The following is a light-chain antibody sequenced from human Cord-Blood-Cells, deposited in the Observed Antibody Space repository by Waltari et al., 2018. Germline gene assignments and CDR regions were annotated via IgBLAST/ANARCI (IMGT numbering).Light chain of an antibody. CDR1: NTGSKT. CDR2: YDS. V-gene: IGLV3-21*04. CDR3: QVWDSSSDHWV. Sequence: SYVLTQPPSVSVAPGKTARITCGGNNTGSKTVHRYQQKPGQAPVLVIYYDSDRPSGIPERFSGSNSGNTATLTISRVEAGDEADYYCQVWDSSSDHWVFGGGTKLTVL. J-gene: IGLJ3*02.